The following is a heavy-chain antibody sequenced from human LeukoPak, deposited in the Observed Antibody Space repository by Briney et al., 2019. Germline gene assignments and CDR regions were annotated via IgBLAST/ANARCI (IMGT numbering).Heavy chain of an antibody. Sequence: GASVKVSCKASGYSFTRYAIMWVRQAPGQGLEWMGWISTYNGDTNYAQQLQGRVTMTTDTSTSTAYMELRSLTSDDTAVYYCARDPSNTSSRNPYFDYWGQGTLVTVSS. CDR2: ISTYNGDT. CDR1: GYSFTRYA. D-gene: IGHD1-14*01. J-gene: IGHJ4*02. CDR3: ARDPSNTSSRNPYFDY. V-gene: IGHV1-18*01.